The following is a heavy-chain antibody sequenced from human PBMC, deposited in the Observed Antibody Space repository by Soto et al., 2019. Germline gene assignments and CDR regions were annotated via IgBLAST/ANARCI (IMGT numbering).Heavy chain of an antibody. CDR2: IYWDDDK. V-gene: IGHV2-5*02. CDR1: GFSLSTSGVG. D-gene: IGHD3-10*01. Sequence: QITLKESGPTLVKPTQTLTLTCTFSGFSLSTSGVGVGWIRQPPGKALEWLALIYWDDDKRYSPSLKSRLTITNDXXKXQXVLTMTNMDPVDTATYYCDHSRSLLWFGELFRGFDPWGQGTLVTVSS. CDR3: DHSRSLLWFGELFRGFDP. J-gene: IGHJ5*02.